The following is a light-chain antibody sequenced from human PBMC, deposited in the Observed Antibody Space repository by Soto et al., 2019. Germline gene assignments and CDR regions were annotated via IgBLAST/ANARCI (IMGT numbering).Light chain of an antibody. V-gene: IGKV3-20*01. CDR3: QQYDRLPVT. CDR2: DAT. Sequence: DIVLTQSPGTLSLSPGASATLSCRASQTIGTTYLAWYQQKPGQAPRLLFYDATDRATGIPDRFSGSGSGTDFTLTISRLEPEDFAVYYRQQYDRLPVTFGRGTKVEIK. CDR1: QTIGTTY. J-gene: IGKJ1*01.